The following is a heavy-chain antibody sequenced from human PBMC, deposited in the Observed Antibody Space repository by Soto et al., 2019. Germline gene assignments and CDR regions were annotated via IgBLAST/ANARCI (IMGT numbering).Heavy chain of an antibody. V-gene: IGHV3-30*18. Sequence: GGSLRLSCTASGFNFSDYAMHWVRQAPGKGLEWLAIISYEGSNKYSAKSVKGRFTISRDNSKNTPYLEMNSLRPEDSAVYYCAKDWATPVAGRFLDSWGQGTPVTVSS. CDR1: GFNFSDYA. CDR3: AKDWATPVAGRFLDS. CDR2: ISYEGSNK. J-gene: IGHJ1*01. D-gene: IGHD3-3*01.